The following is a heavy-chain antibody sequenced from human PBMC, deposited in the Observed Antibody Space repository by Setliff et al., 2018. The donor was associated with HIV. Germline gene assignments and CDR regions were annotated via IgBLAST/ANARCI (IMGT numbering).Heavy chain of an antibody. J-gene: IGHJ4*02. V-gene: IGHV1-18*01. CDR2: ISAYNGNT. CDR3: ARDGFRAGYSSGWSDY. D-gene: IGHD6-19*01. CDR1: GYTFTNYG. Sequence: ASVKVSCKASGYTFTNYGISWVRQAPGQGLEWMGWISAYNGNTNYAQKPQGRVTMTTDTSTNTAYMELRRLRSGDTAVYYCARDGFRAGYSSGWSDYWGQGMSVTVSS.